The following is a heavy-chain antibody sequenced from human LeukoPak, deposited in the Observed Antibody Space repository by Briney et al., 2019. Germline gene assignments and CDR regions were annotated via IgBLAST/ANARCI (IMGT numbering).Heavy chain of an antibody. D-gene: IGHD6-19*01. CDR3: ARDRASSGGWFYYFDY. CDR1: GFTFSSYA. Sequence: GGSLRLSCAASGFTFSSYAMSWVRQAPGKGLEWVSVIYSGGSTYYADSVKGRFTISRDNSKNTLYLQMNSLRAEDTAVYYCARDRASSGGWFYYFDYWGQGTLVTVSS. CDR2: IYSGGST. V-gene: IGHV3-53*01. J-gene: IGHJ4*02.